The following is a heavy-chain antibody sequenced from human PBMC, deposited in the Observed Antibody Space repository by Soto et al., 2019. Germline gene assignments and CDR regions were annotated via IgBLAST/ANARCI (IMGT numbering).Heavy chain of an antibody. J-gene: IGHJ3*02. CDR3: AKDRMKHNSVWDPFDI. V-gene: IGHV3-23*01. CDR1: GFTFSIYS. D-gene: IGHD2-15*01. CDR2: IGGGPDDT. Sequence: GGALRVSCSASGFTFSIYSMRWGRPAPGKGLEWVSAIGGGPDDTNYADSVKGRFIISRDNSKDTLSLQMNGLTAEDTAIYYCAKDRMKHNSVWDPFDIWGHGTMVTVS.